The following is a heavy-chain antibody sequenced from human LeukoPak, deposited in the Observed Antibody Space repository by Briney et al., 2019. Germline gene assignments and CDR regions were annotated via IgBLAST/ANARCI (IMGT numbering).Heavy chain of an antibody. CDR2: XXKDGSKK. J-gene: IGHJ4*02. V-gene: IGHV3-7*03. D-gene: IGHD3-22*01. Sequence: SXXLSCAASXXXXXXXXMTXVXQAPXXXXXXXXXXXKDGSKKNYVDSVKALFTISRDNAKNSLYLQMNSLRAEDTAVYYCATPLDYYDRSGYHQGGDWGQGTLVTVSS. CDR3: ATPLDYYDRSGYHQGGD. CDR1: XXXXXXXX.